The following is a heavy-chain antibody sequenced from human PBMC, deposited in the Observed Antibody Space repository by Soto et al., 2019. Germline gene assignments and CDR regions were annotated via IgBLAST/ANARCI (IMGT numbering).Heavy chain of an antibody. CDR2: ISSSSSYI. CDR1: GFTFSDNS. Sequence: EVQLVESGGGLVKPGGSLRLSCAASGFTFSDNSMKWVRQAPGRGLEWVSSISSSSSYIYYADSVKGRFTISRDNAKNSLYLQMNSLRAEDTAVYYCAGNGGLYSSSGGFDPWGQGTLVTVSS. J-gene: IGHJ5*02. CDR3: AGNGGLYSSSGGFDP. D-gene: IGHD6-13*01. V-gene: IGHV3-21*01.